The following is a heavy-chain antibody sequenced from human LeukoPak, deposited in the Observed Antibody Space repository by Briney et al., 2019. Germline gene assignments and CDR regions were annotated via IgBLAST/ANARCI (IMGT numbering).Heavy chain of an antibody. D-gene: IGHD5-18*01. Sequence: ASVKVSCKASGGTFSSHAISWVRQAPGQGLEWMGGIIPIFGTANYAQKFQGRVTITADESTSTAYMELSSLRSEDTAVYYCARDRSGYSYGTDYYYYGMDVWGQGTTVTVSS. CDR1: GGTFSSHA. J-gene: IGHJ6*02. CDR3: ARDRSGYSYGTDYYYYGMDV. CDR2: IIPIFGTA. V-gene: IGHV1-69*01.